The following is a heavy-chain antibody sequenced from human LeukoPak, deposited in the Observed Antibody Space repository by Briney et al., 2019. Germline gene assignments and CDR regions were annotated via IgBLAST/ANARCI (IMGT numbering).Heavy chain of an antibody. V-gene: IGHV1-8*01. D-gene: IGHD6-19*01. Sequence: ASVEVSCKASVYTFTTYDINWVRQATGQGLEWMGWMNPNSGNTGYAQKFQGRVTMTRNTSISTAYMELSSLRSEDTAVYYCARGRGSGHKENWFDPWGQGTLVTVSS. J-gene: IGHJ5*02. CDR3: ARGRGSGHKENWFDP. CDR2: MNPNSGNT. CDR1: VYTFTTYD.